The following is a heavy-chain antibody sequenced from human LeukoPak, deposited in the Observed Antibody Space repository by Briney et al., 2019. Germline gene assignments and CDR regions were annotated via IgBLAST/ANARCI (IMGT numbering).Heavy chain of an antibody. D-gene: IGHD6-6*01. CDR1: GFTFSSYS. CDR3: ARVVAARPYYYYGMDV. J-gene: IGHJ6*02. CDR2: ISSSSSYI. Sequence: GGSLRLSCAASGFTFSSYSMNWVRRAPGKGLEWVSSISSSSSYIYYADSVKGRFTISRDNAKNSLYLQMNSLRAEDTAVYYCARVVAARPYYYYGMDVWGQGTTVTVSS. V-gene: IGHV3-21*01.